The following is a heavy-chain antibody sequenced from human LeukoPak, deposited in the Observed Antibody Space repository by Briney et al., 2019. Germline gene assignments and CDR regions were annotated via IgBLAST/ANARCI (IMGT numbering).Heavy chain of an antibody. CDR2: IKQDGSEK. CDR1: GFTFSSYW. V-gene: IGHV3-7*01. CDR3: ARAHRDGYSGEQTDLWDN. Sequence: GGSLRLSCAASGFTFSSYWMSWVRQAPGKGLEWVANIKQDGSEKYYVDSVKGRFTISRDNAKNSLYLQMNSLRAEDTAVYYCARAHRDGYSGEQTDLWDNWGQGTLVTVSS. J-gene: IGHJ4*02. D-gene: IGHD5-24*01.